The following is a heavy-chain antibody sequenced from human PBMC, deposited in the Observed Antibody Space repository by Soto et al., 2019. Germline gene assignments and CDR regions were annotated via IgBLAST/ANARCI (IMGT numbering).Heavy chain of an antibody. CDR3: ARGRYGDY. D-gene: IGHD1-1*01. J-gene: IGHJ4*02. CDR2: ISAHNGNT. V-gene: IGHV1-18*01. Sequence: VSLTVSWQASGYTFTSYGITWVRQAPGQGLEGMGWISAHNGNTDYAQKLQGRVIVTRDTSTSTAYMELRSLRSDDTAVYYCARGRYGDYWGQGALVTVSS. CDR1: GYTFTSYG.